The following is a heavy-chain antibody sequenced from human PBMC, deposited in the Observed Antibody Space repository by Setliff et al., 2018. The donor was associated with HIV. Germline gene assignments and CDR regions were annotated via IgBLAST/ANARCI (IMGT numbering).Heavy chain of an antibody. CDR3: AREGGSPRYFDY. CDR1: GFTFSGYA. CDR2: ISYDGVNA. J-gene: IGHJ4*02. V-gene: IGHV3-30-3*01. Sequence: GGSLRLSCAVSGFTFSGYALHWVRQAPGKGLVWVAVISYDGVNAYYAESVEGRFTVSRDNSKNTLFLPMNSLRLEDTAVYYCAREGGSPRYFDYWGQGTLVTVSS. D-gene: IGHD3-10*01.